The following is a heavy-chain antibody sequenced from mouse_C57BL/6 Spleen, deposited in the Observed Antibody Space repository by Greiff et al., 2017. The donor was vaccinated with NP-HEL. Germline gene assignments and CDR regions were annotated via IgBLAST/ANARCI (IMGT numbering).Heavy chain of an antibody. CDR3: ARGGITTVVATDFDY. CDR1: GYTFTSYW. J-gene: IGHJ2*01. CDR2: IYPGSGST. Sequence: VQLQQPGAELVKPGASVKMSCKASGYTFTSYWITWVKQRPGQGLEWIGDIYPGSGSTNYNEKFKSKATLTVDTSSSTAYMQLSSLTSEDSAVYYGARGGITTVVATDFDYWGQGTTLTVSS. V-gene: IGHV1-55*01. D-gene: IGHD1-1*01.